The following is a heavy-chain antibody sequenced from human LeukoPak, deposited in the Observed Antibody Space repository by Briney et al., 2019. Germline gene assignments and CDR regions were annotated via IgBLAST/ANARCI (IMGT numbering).Heavy chain of an antibody. CDR2: SIPIFGIA. J-gene: IGHJ4*02. Sequence: SVKVCCKASGGTFSSYDISWVRQAPGQGLEWMGRSIPIFGIANYAQKFQGRVTITADKSTSTAYMELSSLRSEDTAVYYCARESGGISPNFDYGGQGTLVTVSS. V-gene: IGHV1-69*04. D-gene: IGHD3-16*01. CDR3: ARESGGISPNFDY. CDR1: GGTFSSYD.